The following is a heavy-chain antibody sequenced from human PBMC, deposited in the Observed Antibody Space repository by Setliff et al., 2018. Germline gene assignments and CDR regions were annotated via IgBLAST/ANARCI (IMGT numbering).Heavy chain of an antibody. J-gene: IGHJ4*02. CDR2: IKSKTDGGTT. CDR1: GFTFSGSA. V-gene: IGHV3-15*01. CDR3: TTGGYSYGFFTYFDY. D-gene: IGHD5-18*01. Sequence: GGSLRLSCAVSGFTFSGSAVHWVRQASGKGLEWVGRIKSKTDGGTTDYAAPVKGRFTISRDDSKNTLYLQMNSLKTEDTAVYYCTTGGYSYGFFTYFDYWGQGTLVTVSS.